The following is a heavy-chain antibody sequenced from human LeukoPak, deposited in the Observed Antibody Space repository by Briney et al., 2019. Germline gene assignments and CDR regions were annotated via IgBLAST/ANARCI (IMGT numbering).Heavy chain of an antibody. CDR3: ARAPTKGYSYGFDAFDI. Sequence: SETLSPTCTVSGGSISSSSYYWGWIRQPPGKGLEWIGSIYYSGSTYYNPSLKSRVTISVDTSKNQFSLKLSSVTAADTAVYYCARAPTKGYSYGFDAFDIWGQGTMVTVSS. J-gene: IGHJ3*02. V-gene: IGHV4-39*07. CDR2: IYYSGST. D-gene: IGHD5-18*01. CDR1: GGSISSSSYY.